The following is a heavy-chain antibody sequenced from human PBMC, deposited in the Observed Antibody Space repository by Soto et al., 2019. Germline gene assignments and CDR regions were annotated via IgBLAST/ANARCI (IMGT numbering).Heavy chain of an antibody. J-gene: IGHJ2*01. Sequence: QVQLVQSGAEVKKPGSSVKVSCKASGGTFSSYAISWVRQAPGQGLEWMGGIIPIFGTANYAQKFQGRVTITADESTSTAYMELSSLRSEDTAVYYCARGTNSGYDYWDSGFQPFHWYFDLWGRGTLVTVSS. CDR2: IIPIFGTA. V-gene: IGHV1-69*01. D-gene: IGHD5-12*01. CDR1: GGTFSSYA. CDR3: ARGTNSGYDYWDSGFQPFHWYFDL.